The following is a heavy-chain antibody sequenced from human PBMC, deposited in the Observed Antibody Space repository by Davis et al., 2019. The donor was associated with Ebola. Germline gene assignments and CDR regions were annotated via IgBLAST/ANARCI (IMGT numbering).Heavy chain of an antibody. Sequence: GESLKISCEASGFTFSSYGMHWVRQAPGKGLEWVAVISYDGSNKYYADSVKGRFTISRDNSKNSLYLQMNTLRVEDTAIYYCVPGTWIRGQGTLVTVSS. CDR1: GFTFSSYG. V-gene: IGHV3-33*05. CDR3: VPGTWI. J-gene: IGHJ4*02. CDR2: ISYDGSNK. D-gene: IGHD5-18*01.